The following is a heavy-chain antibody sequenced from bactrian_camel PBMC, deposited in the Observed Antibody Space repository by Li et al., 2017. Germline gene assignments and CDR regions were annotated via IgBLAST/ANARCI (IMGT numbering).Heavy chain of an antibody. D-gene: IGHD2*01. CDR3: AAVSHGGWCASASDYKW. Sequence: HVQLVESGGGLVQPGGSLKLSCTASGATYRTSCRGWFRQAPGKEREAVVTIDTADGSTIYANSVQGRFTISQDNAKNTLYLQMNSLKPEDTAMYYCAAVSHGGWCASASDYKWWGQGTQVTVS. CDR1: GATYRTSC. V-gene: IGHV3S54*01. CDR2: IDTADGST. J-gene: IGHJ4*01.